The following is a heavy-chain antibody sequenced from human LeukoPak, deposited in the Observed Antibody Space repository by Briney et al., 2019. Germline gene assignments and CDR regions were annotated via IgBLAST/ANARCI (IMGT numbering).Heavy chain of an antibody. CDR3: ARALETVPLWYFDL. D-gene: IGHD4-17*01. J-gene: IGHJ2*01. V-gene: IGHV1-2*02. Sequence: ASVKVSCKASGYTFTGYYMHWVRQAPGQGLEWMEWINPTSGGTNYAQQFQGRVTVTRDTSISTAYMELSRLRSDDTAVYYCARALETVPLWYFDLWGRGTLVTVSS. CDR1: GYTFTGYY. CDR2: INPTSGGT.